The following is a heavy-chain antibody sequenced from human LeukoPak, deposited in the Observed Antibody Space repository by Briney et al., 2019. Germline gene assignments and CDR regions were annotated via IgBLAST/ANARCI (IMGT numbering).Heavy chain of an antibody. CDR3: AKSHDSSDPLDY. D-gene: IGHD3-22*01. V-gene: IGHV3-7*01. CDR1: GFTFSAYW. J-gene: IGHJ4*02. CDR2: IKQDGTEK. Sequence: PGGSLRLSCAASGFTFSAYWMSWVRQAPGKGLEWVANIKQDGTEKYYVDSVKGRFTISRDNSKNTLYLQMNSLRAEDTAVYYCAKSHDSSDPLDYWGQGTLVTVSS.